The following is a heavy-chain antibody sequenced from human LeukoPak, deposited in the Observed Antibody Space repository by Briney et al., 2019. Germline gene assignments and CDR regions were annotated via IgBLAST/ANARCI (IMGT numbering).Heavy chain of an antibody. Sequence: GGSLRLSCVASGFTFSNYYMSWIRQAPGKGLEWVSYISSTGTTIYYSDSVKGRFTVSRDSAKNSLYLQMNSLRADDTAVYYCARDLSTCGYPYWGQGTLVTVSS. D-gene: IGHD3-22*01. CDR1: GFTFSNYY. J-gene: IGHJ4*02. CDR3: ARDLSTCGYPY. V-gene: IGHV3-11*01. CDR2: ISSTGTTI.